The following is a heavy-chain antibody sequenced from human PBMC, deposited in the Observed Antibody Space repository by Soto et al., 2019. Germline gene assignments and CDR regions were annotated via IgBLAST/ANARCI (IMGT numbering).Heavy chain of an antibody. J-gene: IGHJ4*02. D-gene: IGHD6-13*01. CDR1: GFTFSSYG. CDR3: AKDRCIAALDY. V-gene: IGHV3-30*18. Sequence: QVQLVESGGGVVQPGRSLRLSCAASGFTFSSYGMHWVRQAPGKGLEWVAVISYDGSNKYYADSVKGRFTISRDNSKNTLYLQMNSLRAEDTAVYYCAKDRCIAALDYWGQGTLVTVSS. CDR2: ISYDGSNK.